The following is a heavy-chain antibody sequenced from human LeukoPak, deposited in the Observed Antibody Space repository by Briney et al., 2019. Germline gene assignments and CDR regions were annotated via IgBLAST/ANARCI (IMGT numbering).Heavy chain of an antibody. CDR3: ARDRLEMATITDENAFDI. J-gene: IGHJ3*02. D-gene: IGHD5-24*01. CDR1: GFTFSSYW. Sequence: GGSLRLSCTASGFTFSSYWMHWVRQAPGKGLVWVSRINHDGSRTNYADSVKGRFTISRDNSKNTLYLQMNSLRAEDTAVYYCARDRLEMATITDENAFDIWGQGTMVTVSS. CDR2: INHDGSRT. V-gene: IGHV3-74*01.